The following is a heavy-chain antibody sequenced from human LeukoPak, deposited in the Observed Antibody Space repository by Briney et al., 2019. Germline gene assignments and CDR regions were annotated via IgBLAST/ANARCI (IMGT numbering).Heavy chain of an antibody. Sequence: SSETLSLTCTVSGGSINNNIHYWGWIRQPPGKGLEWIGTIFYSGQTYYNPSLKSRVTISVDTSKNQFSLKLRSVTAADTAVYYCARVTGYMIEDYFDYWGQGTLVTVSS. J-gene: IGHJ4*02. V-gene: IGHV4-39*07. CDR1: GGSINNNIHY. D-gene: IGHD3-22*01. CDR3: ARVTGYMIEDYFDY. CDR2: IFYSGQT.